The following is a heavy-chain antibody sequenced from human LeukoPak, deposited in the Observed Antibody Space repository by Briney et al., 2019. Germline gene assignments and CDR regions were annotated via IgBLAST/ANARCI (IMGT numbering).Heavy chain of an antibody. V-gene: IGHV3-21*01. Sequence: GGSLRHSCTASGFTFRRYSFNWVRQAPGKGLEWVSTISSGSDYIYYADSVRGRFTISRDNAENSLYLQMNSLRAEDTAVYYCTRDLSLAAPQGFDYWGQGTLVTVSS. J-gene: IGHJ4*02. CDR3: TRDLSLAAPQGFDY. CDR2: ISSGSDYI. D-gene: IGHD6-6*01. CDR1: GFTFRRYS.